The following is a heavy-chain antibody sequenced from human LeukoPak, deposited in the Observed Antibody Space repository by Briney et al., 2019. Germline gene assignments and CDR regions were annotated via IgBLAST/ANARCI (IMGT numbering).Heavy chain of an antibody. V-gene: IGHV3-48*03. D-gene: IGHD3-22*01. CDR1: GFTFTTYE. CDR2: ISSSGTTI. J-gene: IGHJ4*02. CDR3: ARDDSSGYYYVDY. Sequence: GGSLRLSCAASGFTFTTYEMNWVRQAPGKGLEWVSYISSSGTTIYYADSVKGRFTISRDNAKNSLYLQMNGLRAEDTAVYYCARDDSSGYYYVDYWGQGTLVTVSS.